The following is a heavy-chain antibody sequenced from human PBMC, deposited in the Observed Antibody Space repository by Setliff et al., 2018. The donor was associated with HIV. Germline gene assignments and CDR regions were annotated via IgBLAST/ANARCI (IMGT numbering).Heavy chain of an antibody. Sequence: GGSLRLSCAASGFTFSTYWMSWVRQAPGKGLEWVANIKQDGSEKNYMDSVKGRFTISRDNSKNTLYLQMNSLRAEDTAVYYCAIGRQGYHYGMDVWGQGTTVTVSS. V-gene: IGHV3-7*02. J-gene: IGHJ6*02. CDR2: IKQDGSEK. CDR3: AIGRQGYHYGMDV. CDR1: GFTFSTYW. D-gene: IGHD3-16*02.